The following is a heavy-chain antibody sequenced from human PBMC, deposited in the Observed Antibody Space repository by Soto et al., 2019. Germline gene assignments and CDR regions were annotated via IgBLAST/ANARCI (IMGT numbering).Heavy chain of an antibody. J-gene: IGHJ4*02. V-gene: IGHV3-23*01. CDR3: AKIYDSSDSNHY. CDR2: ISSSGGNT. Sequence: GSLRLSCAASGFTFSNYAMNWVRQAPGKGLEWVSGISSSGGNTYYADSVKGRFTISRDNSKNTLYLQMNSLRAEDTAVYYCAKIYDSSDSNHYWGQGTLVTVSS. CDR1: GFTFSNYA. D-gene: IGHD3-22*01.